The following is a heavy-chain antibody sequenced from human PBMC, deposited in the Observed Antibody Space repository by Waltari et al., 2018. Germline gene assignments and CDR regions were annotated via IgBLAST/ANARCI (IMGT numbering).Heavy chain of an antibody. CDR1: GFSYRTHW. V-gene: IGHV3-7*01. CDR2: IRKDGGLK. CDR3: ASQIRYNSGWVPFDY. D-gene: IGHD6-19*01. Sequence: EVQLVESGGALVQPGGSLSLSCVGWGFSYRTHWMTWVRQVPGKGREWGATIRKDGGLKYYLDSVKGRFTSSRDNARNSLYLQMSSLRVEDTAMYHCASQIRYNSGWVPFDYWGLGTLVTVSS. J-gene: IGHJ4*02.